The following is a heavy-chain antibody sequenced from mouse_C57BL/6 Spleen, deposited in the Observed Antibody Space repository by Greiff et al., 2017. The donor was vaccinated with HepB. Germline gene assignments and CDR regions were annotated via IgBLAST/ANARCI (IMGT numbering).Heavy chain of an antibody. CDR2: INPSSGYT. J-gene: IGHJ4*01. D-gene: IGHD5-2*01. Sequence: VQLQQSGAELAKPGASVKLSCKASGYTFTSYWMHWVKQRPGQGLEWIGYINPSSGYTKYNQKFKDKATLTADKSSSTAYMQLSSLTYEDSAVYYCARGRNTLFYAMDYWGQGTSVTVSS. CDR1: GYTFTSYW. CDR3: ARGRNTLFYAMDY. V-gene: IGHV1-7*01.